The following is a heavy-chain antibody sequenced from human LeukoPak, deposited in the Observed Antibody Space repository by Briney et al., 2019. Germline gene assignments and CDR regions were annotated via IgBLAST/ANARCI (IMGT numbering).Heavy chain of an antibody. J-gene: IGHJ6*02. Sequence: SVKVSCKASGGTFSSYAISWVRQAPGQGLEWMGRIIPILGIANYAQKFQGRVTITADKSTSTAYMELSSLRSEDTAVYYCARGNIAAYGMDVWGRGTTVTVSS. D-gene: IGHD6-25*01. CDR1: GGTFSSYA. CDR2: IIPILGIA. CDR3: ARGNIAAYGMDV. V-gene: IGHV1-69*04.